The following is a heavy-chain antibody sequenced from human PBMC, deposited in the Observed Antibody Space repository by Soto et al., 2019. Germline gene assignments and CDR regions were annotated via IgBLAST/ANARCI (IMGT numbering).Heavy chain of an antibody. Sequence: QVQLVQSGAELKKPGSSVKVSCKASGCTFSSYAISWVRQAPGQGLEWMGGIIPIFGTANYAQKFQGRVTITADESTSTAYRERSRLRSEDKAVYYCARVGSVTVTTGAYYFDYWGQVTLVTVAS. D-gene: IGHD4-17*01. J-gene: IGHJ4*02. CDR2: IIPIFGTA. V-gene: IGHV1-69*01. CDR1: GCTFSSYA. CDR3: ARVGSVTVTTGAYYFDY.